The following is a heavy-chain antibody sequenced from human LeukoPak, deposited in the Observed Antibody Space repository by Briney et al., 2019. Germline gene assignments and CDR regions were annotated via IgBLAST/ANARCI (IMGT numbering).Heavy chain of an antibody. D-gene: IGHD1-26*01. V-gene: IGHV3-30*04. Sequence: PGGSLRLSCAASGFTFSSYAMHWVRQAPGKGLEWVAVISYDGSNKYYADSVKGRFTISRDNSKNTLYLQMNSLRAEDTAVYYCAKDKNKHSDSYYRDYYFDSWGQGTLVTVSS. CDR2: ISYDGSNK. J-gene: IGHJ4*02. CDR1: GFTFSSYA. CDR3: AKDKNKHSDSYYRDYYFDS.